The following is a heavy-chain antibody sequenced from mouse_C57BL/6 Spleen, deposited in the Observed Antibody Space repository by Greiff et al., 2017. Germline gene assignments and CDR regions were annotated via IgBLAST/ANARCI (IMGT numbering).Heavy chain of an antibody. D-gene: IGHD2-2*01. CDR2: IYIGNGYT. V-gene: IGHV1-58*01. Sequence: EVQLVESGAELVRPGSSVKMSCKTSGYTFTSYGINWVKQRPGQGLEWIGYIYIGNGYTEYNEKFKGKATLTSDTSSSTAYMQLSSLTSEDSAIYFCAREEGIYYGYDRFAYWGQGTLVTVSA. CDR3: AREEGIYYGYDRFAY. CDR1: GYTFTSYG. J-gene: IGHJ3*01.